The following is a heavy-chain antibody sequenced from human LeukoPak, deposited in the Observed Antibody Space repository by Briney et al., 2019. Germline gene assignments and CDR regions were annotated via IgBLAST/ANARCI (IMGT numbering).Heavy chain of an antibody. CDR2: ISWSSGII. V-gene: IGHV3-9*01. CDR3: AKAPPYYSDSSGYFQH. D-gene: IGHD3-22*01. CDR1: GFRFDDSA. Sequence: GGSLRLSCAASGFRFDDSAMHWVRQAPGKGLEWVSGISWSSGIIDYADSVKGRFTISRDNAKNSLYLQMNNLRPDDTAFYYCAKAPPYYSDSSGYFQHWGQGALVTVSS. J-gene: IGHJ1*01.